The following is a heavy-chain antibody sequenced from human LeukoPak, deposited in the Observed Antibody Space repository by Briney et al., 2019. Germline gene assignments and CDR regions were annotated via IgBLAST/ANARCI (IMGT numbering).Heavy chain of an antibody. CDR1: GDSVSSNTVG. D-gene: IGHD7-27*01. CDR2: TYYRSKWYN. CDR3: ARSQHWGYDY. J-gene: IGHJ4*02. Sequence: SQTLSLTCAISGDSVSSNTVGWHWIRQSPSRGLEWLGRTYYRSKWYNDYATSVKGRITINSDTSKNQFSLQLNSVTPEDTAVYYCARSQHWGYDYWGQGTLVTVSS. V-gene: IGHV6-1*01.